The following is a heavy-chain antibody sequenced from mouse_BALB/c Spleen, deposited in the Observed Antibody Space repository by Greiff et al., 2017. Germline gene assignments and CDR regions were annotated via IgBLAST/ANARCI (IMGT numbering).Heavy chain of an antibody. J-gene: IGHJ4*01. CDR3: ARYPRESLCMDY. D-gene: IGHD6-1*01. Sequence: EVKLMESGPSLVKPSQTLSLTCSVTGDSITSGYWNWIRKFPGNKLEYMGYISYSGSTYYNPSLKSRISITRDTSKNQYYLQLNSVTTEDTATYYCARYPRESLCMDYWGQGTSVTVSS. V-gene: IGHV3-8*02. CDR2: ISYSGST. CDR1: GDSITSGY.